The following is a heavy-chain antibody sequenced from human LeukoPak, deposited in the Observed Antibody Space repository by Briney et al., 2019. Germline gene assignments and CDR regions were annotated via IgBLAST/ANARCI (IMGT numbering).Heavy chain of an antibody. CDR1: GGSISSSNW. J-gene: IGHJ5*02. CDR3: ARDRDGDCYSGDP. Sequence: PSGTLSLTCAVSGGSISSSNWWSWVRQPPGKGLEWIGEINHSGTTHYNPSLKSRVTLPIDTSKNRFSLNLTSVTAADTAMYYCARDRDGDCYSGDPWGQGTLVTVSS. D-gene: IGHD2-21*02. V-gene: IGHV4-4*02. CDR2: INHSGTT.